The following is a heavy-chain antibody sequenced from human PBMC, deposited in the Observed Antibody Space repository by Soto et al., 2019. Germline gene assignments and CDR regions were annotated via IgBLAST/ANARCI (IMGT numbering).Heavy chain of an antibody. J-gene: IGHJ4*02. V-gene: IGHV3-33*01. CDR1: GFTFSSYG. CDR2: IWYDGSNK. D-gene: IGHD3-10*01. CDR3: ARDPLGYYYGSGSEEGIDY. Sequence: QVQLVESGGGVVQPGRSLRLSCAASGFTFSSYGMHWVRQAPGKGLEWVAVIWYDGSNKYYADSVKGRFTISRDNSKNTLYLQMTSLRAEDTAVYYCARDPLGYYYGSGSEEGIDYWGQGTLVTVSS.